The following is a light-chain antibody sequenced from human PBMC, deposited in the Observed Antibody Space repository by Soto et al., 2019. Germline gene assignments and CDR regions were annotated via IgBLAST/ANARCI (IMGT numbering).Light chain of an antibody. CDR1: SSDVGYYNY. CDR3: SSYADNNNWV. Sequence: QSALTQPPSASGSPGQSVTISCTGTSSDVGYYNYVSWYQQHPGKAPKLMIHEVSERPSGVPDRFSGSKSGNTASLTVAGLQAEDEADYYCSSYADNNNWVLGGGTNLTAL. J-gene: IGLJ2*01. CDR2: EVS. V-gene: IGLV2-8*01.